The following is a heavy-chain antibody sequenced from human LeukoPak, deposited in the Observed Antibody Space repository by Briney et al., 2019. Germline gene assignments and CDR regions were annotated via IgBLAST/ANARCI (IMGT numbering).Heavy chain of an antibody. D-gene: IGHD2-15*01. CDR3: ARSSSRGYCSGGSCFLDAFDI. CDR2: IYYSGST. CDR1: GGSISSYY. V-gene: IGHV4-59*01. J-gene: IGHJ3*02. Sequence: SETLSLTCTVSGGSISSYYWSWIRQPPGKGLEWIGYIYYSGSTNYNPSLKSRVTISVDTSKNQFSLKLSSVTAADTAVYYCARSSSRGYCSGGSCFLDAFDIWGQGTMVTVSS.